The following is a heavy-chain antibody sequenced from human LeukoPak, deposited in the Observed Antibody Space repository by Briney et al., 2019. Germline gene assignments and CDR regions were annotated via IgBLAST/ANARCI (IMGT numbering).Heavy chain of an antibody. CDR2: ISSSSSYI. J-gene: IGHJ5*02. D-gene: IGHD5-12*01. V-gene: IGHV3-21*01. CDR3: ARRLRGYSGYDSFHWFDP. Sequence: GGSLRLSCAASGFTFSSYSMNWVRQAPGKGLEWVSSISSSSSYIYYADSVKGRFTISRDNAKNSLYLQMNSLRAEDTAVYYCARRLRGYSGYDSFHWFDPWGQGTLVTVSS. CDR1: GFTFSSYS.